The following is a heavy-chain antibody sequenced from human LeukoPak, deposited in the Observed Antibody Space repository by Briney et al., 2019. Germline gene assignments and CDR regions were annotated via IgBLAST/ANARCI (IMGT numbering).Heavy chain of an antibody. CDR2: IYYSGST. Sequence: SETLSLTCTVSGGSISNKYWSWIRQPPGKGLEWIGYIYYSGSTNYNPSLKSRVTILVDTSKNQFSLKLSSVTAADTAVYFCARSYGSGSYFDQWGQGTLVTVSS. V-gene: IGHV4-59*01. CDR3: ARSYGSGSYFDQ. CDR1: GGSISNKY. J-gene: IGHJ4*02. D-gene: IGHD3-10*01.